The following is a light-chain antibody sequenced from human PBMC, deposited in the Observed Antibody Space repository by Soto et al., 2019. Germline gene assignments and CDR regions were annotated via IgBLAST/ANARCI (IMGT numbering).Light chain of an antibody. CDR2: DAA. V-gene: IGKV1-12*01. CDR3: QKGNAFPIT. J-gene: IGKJ5*01. Sequence: DIQMNQSPSYVSASLGARVTITCRASQVVRNHLAWYQQKPGKAPVLLIFDAATLQTGVPSRFNGGGYGPDFQLTIRGLQHEDVGTYDCQKGNAFPITFGQGTRL. CDR1: QVVRNH.